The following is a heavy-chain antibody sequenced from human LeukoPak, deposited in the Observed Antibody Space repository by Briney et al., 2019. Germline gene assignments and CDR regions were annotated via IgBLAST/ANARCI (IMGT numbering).Heavy chain of an antibody. Sequence: ASVKVSCKASGYTFINYDIYWGRQDTGQGLEWMGWMNPNSGNTGYAQRFRGRVTITRNTSISTAYMDLTSLRSEDTAVYYCARGRYGGYGDFDLWGRGTLVTVSS. CDR2: MNPNSGNT. CDR1: GYTFINYD. J-gene: IGHJ2*01. D-gene: IGHD4-17*01. V-gene: IGHV1-8*03. CDR3: ARGRYGGYGDFDL.